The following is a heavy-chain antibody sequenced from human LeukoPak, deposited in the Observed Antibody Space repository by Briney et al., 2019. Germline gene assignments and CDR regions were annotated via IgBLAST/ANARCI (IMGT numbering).Heavy chain of an antibody. J-gene: IGHJ6*03. D-gene: IGHD5-12*01. CDR3: ARDDYSGYAPQTHYYYYYMDV. V-gene: IGHV1-3*01. CDR1: GYTFTSYA. CDR2: INAGNGNT. Sequence: ASVKVSCKASGYTFTSYAMHWVRQAPGQRLEWMGWINAGNGNTKYSQKFQGRVTITRDTSASTAYMELSSLRSEDTAVYYCARDDYSGYAPQTHYYYYYMDVWGKGTTVTVSS.